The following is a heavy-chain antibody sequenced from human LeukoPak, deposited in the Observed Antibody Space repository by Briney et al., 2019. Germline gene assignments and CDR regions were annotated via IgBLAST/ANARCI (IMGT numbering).Heavy chain of an antibody. Sequence: AGGSLRVSCAASGFNFDDDDMSWVRQAPGKGLEWVSGINWNGGSTGYADSVKGRFTISRDNAKNSLYLQMNSLRAEDTALYYCATGYGSGSYYNELDFWGQGTLVTVSS. D-gene: IGHD3-10*01. CDR1: GFNFDDDD. CDR3: ATGYGSGSYYNELDF. J-gene: IGHJ4*02. V-gene: IGHV3-20*04. CDR2: INWNGGST.